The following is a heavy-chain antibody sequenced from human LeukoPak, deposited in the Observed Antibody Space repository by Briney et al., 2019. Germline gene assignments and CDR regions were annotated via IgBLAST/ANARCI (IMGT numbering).Heavy chain of an antibody. Sequence: SETLSLTCTVSGGSMSGYFWSWIRQPPGKGLEWIGYIYDSGRTNYNPSLKSRVTISVDTSKNQFSLKLSSVTAADTAMYYCARRRYCSSTSCPYAFDIWGQGTMVSVSS. CDR3: ARRRYCSSTSCPYAFDI. V-gene: IGHV4-59*01. CDR1: GGSMSGYF. D-gene: IGHD2-2*01. CDR2: IYDSGRT. J-gene: IGHJ3*02.